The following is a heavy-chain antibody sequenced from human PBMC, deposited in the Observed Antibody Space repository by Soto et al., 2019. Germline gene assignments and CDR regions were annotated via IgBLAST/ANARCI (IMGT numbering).Heavy chain of an antibody. V-gene: IGHV3-23*01. CDR2: ISGSGGST. CDR1: GFTFSSYA. CDR3: ADVGRDYDFWSGYYFSGYYYGMDV. Sequence: GGSLRLSCAASGFTFSSYAMSWVRQAPGKGLEWVSAISGSGGSTYYADSVKGRFTISRDNSKNTLYLQMNSPRAEDTAVYYCADVGRDYDFWSGYYFSGYYYGMDVWGQGTTVTVSS. J-gene: IGHJ6*02. D-gene: IGHD3-3*01.